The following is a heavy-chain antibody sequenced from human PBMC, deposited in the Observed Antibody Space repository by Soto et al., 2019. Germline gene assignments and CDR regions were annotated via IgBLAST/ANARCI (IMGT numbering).Heavy chain of an antibody. J-gene: IGHJ4*02. CDR1: GFTFSSFA. D-gene: IGHD3-16*01. CDR3: ARDYSYACDY. V-gene: IGHV3-23*01. Sequence: EVQLLESGGGLVQPGGSLRLSCAVSGFTFSSFAMSWVRQAPGKGLEWVSVISSSGGTTYYADSVKGRFTISRANSKNTLYLQKNSLRAEDTAVYYCARDYSYACDYWGQGTLVTVSS. CDR2: ISSSGGTT.